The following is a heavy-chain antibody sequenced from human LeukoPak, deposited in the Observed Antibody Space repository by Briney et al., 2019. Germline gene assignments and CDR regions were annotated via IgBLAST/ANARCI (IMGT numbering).Heavy chain of an antibody. J-gene: IGHJ4*02. V-gene: IGHV4-59*11. CDR1: GVSITDHY. CDR3: VRAPNPNFFDD. Sequence: PSETLSLTCTVSGVSITDHYWSWIRQPPGKGLEWIGHTFYSGTTNYNPSLQSRVNILVDTSRTHFSLRLNSVTAADTAVYYCVRAPNPNFFDDWGQGTLVTVSS. CDR2: TFYSGTT.